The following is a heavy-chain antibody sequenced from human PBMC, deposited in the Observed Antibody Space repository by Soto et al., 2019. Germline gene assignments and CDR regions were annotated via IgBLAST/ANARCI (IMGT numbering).Heavy chain of an antibody. Sequence: QVQLQESGPGLVKPSQTLSLTCTVSGGSISSGGYFWTWIRQHPGKGLEWIGYIYYSGITNYNPSLKSRVTISVDTSKNQFSLKVNSVTAADTAVYFCARDLRYGDAFDIWGQGTMVTISS. CDR2: IYYSGIT. CDR1: GGSISSGGYF. V-gene: IGHV4-31*03. CDR3: ARDLRYGDAFDI. D-gene: IGHD1-20*01. J-gene: IGHJ3*02.